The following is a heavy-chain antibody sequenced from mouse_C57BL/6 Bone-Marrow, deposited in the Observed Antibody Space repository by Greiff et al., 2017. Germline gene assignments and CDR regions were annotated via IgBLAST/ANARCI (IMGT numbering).Heavy chain of an antibody. D-gene: IGHD2-13*01. CDR1: GFTFSDYY. CDR3: ARGKVGEYWYFDV. J-gene: IGHJ1*03. CDR2: INYDGSST. Sequence: VMLVASEGGLVQPGSSMKLSCTASGFTFSDYYMSWVRQVPEKGLEWVANINYDGSSTYYLDSLKSRFIISRDNAKNILYLQMSSLKSEDTATYYCARGKVGEYWYFDVWGTGTTVTVSS. V-gene: IGHV5-16*01.